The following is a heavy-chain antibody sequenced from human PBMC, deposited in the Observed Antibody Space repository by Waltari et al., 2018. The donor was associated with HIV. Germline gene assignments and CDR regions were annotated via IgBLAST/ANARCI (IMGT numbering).Heavy chain of an antibody. J-gene: IGHJ3*01. V-gene: IGHV1-2*02. CDR1: GYTFTDYY. CDR3: ARGFGLYDTSEYVPVDV. Sequence: VKVSCRASGYTFTDYYMHWMRQAPGQGPEWMGWINPNSGGTQYAEKFQGRFTMTRDTPVTTAIMELSGLRSDDTALYYCARGFGLYDTSEYVPVDVWGQGTMVIVSP. D-gene: IGHD3-22*01. CDR2: INPNSGGT.